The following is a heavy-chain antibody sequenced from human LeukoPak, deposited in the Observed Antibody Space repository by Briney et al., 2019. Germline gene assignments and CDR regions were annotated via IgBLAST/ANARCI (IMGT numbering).Heavy chain of an antibody. CDR3: ARRGSSAVLGEHFDY. Sequence: GGSLRLSCAASGFTFSSYAMHWARQAPGKGLEWVAVISYDGSNKYYADSVKGRFTISRDNSKNTLYLQMNSLRAEDTAVYYCARRGSSAVLGEHFDYWGQGTLVTVSS. CDR1: GFTFSSYA. J-gene: IGHJ4*02. D-gene: IGHD6-6*01. CDR2: ISYDGSNK. V-gene: IGHV3-30-3*01.